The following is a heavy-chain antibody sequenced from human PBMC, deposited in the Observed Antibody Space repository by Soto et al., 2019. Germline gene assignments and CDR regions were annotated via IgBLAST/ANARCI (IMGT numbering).Heavy chain of an antibody. D-gene: IGHD2-21*01. CDR1: GGTFSSYT. J-gene: IGHJ2*01. V-gene: IGHV1-69*08. CDR2: IIPILGIA. CDR3: ARDGYKQLWDWYFDL. Sequence: QVQLVQSGAEVKKPGSSVKVSCKASGGTFSSYTISWVRQAPGQGLEWMGRIIPILGIANYAQKFQGRVTITADKSTSTAYMELSSLRSEDTAVYYCARDGYKQLWDWYFDLWGRGTLVTVSS.